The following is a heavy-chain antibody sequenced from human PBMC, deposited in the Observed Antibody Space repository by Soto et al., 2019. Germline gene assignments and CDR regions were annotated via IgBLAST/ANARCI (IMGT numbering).Heavy chain of an antibody. D-gene: IGHD6-13*01. V-gene: IGHV3-33*01. CDR2: IWYDGSNK. CDR1: GFTFSSYG. J-gene: IGHJ4*02. Sequence: QVQLVESGGGVVQPGRSLRLSCAASGFTFSSYGMHWVRQAPGKGLEWVAVIWYDGSNKYYADSVKGRFTISRDNSKNTLYLQMNSLRAEDTAVYYCARDVGSSWYYFDYWGQRTLVTVSS. CDR3: ARDVGSSWYYFDY.